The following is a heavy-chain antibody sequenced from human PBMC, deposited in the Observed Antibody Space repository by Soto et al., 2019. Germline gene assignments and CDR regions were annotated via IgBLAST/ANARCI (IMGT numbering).Heavy chain of an antibody. J-gene: IGHJ6*02. V-gene: IGHV3-7*01. CDR3: AREYYYGSGRDYYYYGMDV. D-gene: IGHD3-10*01. CDR1: GFTFSSYW. CDR2: IKQDGSEK. Sequence: EVQLVESGGGLVQPGGSLRLSCAASGFTFSSYWMSWVRQAPGKGLEWVANIKQDGSEKYYVDSVKGRFTISRDNAKNSLYLQMNSLRAEDTAVYYWAREYYYGSGRDYYYYGMDVWGQGTTVTVSS.